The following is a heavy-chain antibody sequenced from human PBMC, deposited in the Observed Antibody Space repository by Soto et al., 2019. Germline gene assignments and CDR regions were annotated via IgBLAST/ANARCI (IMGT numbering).Heavy chain of an antibody. V-gene: IGHV3-23*01. CDR1: GFTTSSYA. J-gene: IGHJ6*02. Sequence: EVQLLESGGGLVQPGGSLRLSCAASGFTTSSYAMSWVRQAPGKGLEWVSAISGSGGSTYYADSVKGRFTISRDNSKNTLYLQMNSLRAEDTAVYYCAKDLSPLYYYYGMDVWGQGTTVPVSS. CDR3: AKDLSPLYYYYGMDV. CDR2: ISGSGGST.